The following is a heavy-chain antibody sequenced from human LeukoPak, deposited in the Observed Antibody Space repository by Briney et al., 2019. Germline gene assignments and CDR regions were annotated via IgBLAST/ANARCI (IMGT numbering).Heavy chain of an antibody. J-gene: IGHJ4*02. V-gene: IGHV3-30*02. Sequence: PGGSLRLSCAASGFTFDSYGMHWVRQAPGKGLEWETFIRYDGSTKYYADSVKGRFTISRDNAKNTLYLQMNSLRTEDTAVYYCARRWAVAAVDYWGQGTLVTVSS. D-gene: IGHD6-19*01. CDR2: IRYDGSTK. CDR1: GFTFDSYG. CDR3: ARRWAVAAVDY.